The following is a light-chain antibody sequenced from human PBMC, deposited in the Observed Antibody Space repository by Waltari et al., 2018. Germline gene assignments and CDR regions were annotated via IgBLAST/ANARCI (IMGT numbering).Light chain of an antibody. CDR2: STT. CDR3: LLYDGSDQV. V-gene: IGLV7-43*01. J-gene: IGLJ3*02. CDR1: RGAVTSVNY. Sequence: QTVVTQEPSLTVSPGGAVTLTCASDRGAVTSVNYTNWIQQKPGQVPRSLIHSTTNRHSWTPARFAGSLLGGKAALTLSGVQPEDEAEYYCLLYDGSDQVFGGGTKLTVL.